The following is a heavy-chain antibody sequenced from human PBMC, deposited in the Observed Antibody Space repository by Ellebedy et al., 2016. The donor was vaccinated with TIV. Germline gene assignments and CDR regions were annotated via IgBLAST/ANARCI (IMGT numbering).Heavy chain of an antibody. Sequence: AASVKVSCKASGYTFTGYYMHWVRQAPGQGLEWMGWINPNSGGTNYAQKFQGRVTMTRDTSISTAYMELSRLRSDDTAVYYCARDYGSSWYPFDYWGQGTLVTVSS. CDR2: INPNSGGT. D-gene: IGHD6-13*01. CDR1: GYTFTGYY. CDR3: ARDYGSSWYPFDY. J-gene: IGHJ4*02. V-gene: IGHV1-2*02.